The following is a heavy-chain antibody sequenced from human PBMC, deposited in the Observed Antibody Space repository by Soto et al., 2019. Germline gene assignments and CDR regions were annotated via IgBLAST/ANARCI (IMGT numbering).Heavy chain of an antibody. CDR3: ARFASGWQYYYFDF. CDR2: INHSGST. CDR1: GGSFSPYF. Sequence: QVQLQQWGAGLLKPSETLSLTCAVYGGSFSPYFWSWIRQPPGKGLEWIGEINHSGSTNYNPSLTRRATLSVDTSKNQVSLKLTSVTAADTAVYYCARFASGWQYYYFDFWGRGTPVTVSS. V-gene: IGHV4-34*01. D-gene: IGHD6-19*01. J-gene: IGHJ2*01.